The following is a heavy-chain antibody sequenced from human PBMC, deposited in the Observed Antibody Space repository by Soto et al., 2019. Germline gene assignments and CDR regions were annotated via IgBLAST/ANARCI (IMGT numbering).Heavy chain of an antibody. CDR3: AKASEAARPELDY. J-gene: IGHJ4*02. CDR2: ISIDGSNK. Sequence: QVQLVESGGGVVQPGRSLRLSCAASGFTFSTYGMHWVRQAPGKGPERVAVISIDGSNKYYADSVKGRFTISRDNSKNTLYLQTTCLREDDTVVYYCAKASEAARPELDYWGQATLVSVSS. CDR1: GFTFSTYG. V-gene: IGHV3-30*18. D-gene: IGHD6-6*01.